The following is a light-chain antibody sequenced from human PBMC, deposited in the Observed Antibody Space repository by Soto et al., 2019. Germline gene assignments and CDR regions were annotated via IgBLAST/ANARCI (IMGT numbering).Light chain of an antibody. J-gene: IGLJ1*01. Sequence: QSALTQPASVSGSPGQSITISCTGTSSDVGDYKFVTWYQQNPGKAPKVLIYEVSNRFSGVSDRFSGSKSGNTASRTISGLQAEDEAEYFSSSYTRANPYVFGSGTKLTVL. CDR1: SSDVGDYKF. CDR3: SSYTRANPYV. V-gene: IGLV2-14*01. CDR2: EVS.